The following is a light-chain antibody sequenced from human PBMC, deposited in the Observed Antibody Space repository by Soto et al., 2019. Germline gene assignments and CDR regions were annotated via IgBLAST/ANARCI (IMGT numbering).Light chain of an antibody. CDR2: DSN. CDR3: GTWDSSLSDVV. CDR1: SSNIGNNY. J-gene: IGLJ2*01. Sequence: QSVLTQPPSVSEAPGQKVTISCSGSSSNIGNNYVSWYQQLPGTAPKLLIYDSNKRPSGIPDRFSGSKSGTSATLGITGLQTGDEADYYCGTWDSSLSDVVFGGGTKLTVL. V-gene: IGLV1-51*01.